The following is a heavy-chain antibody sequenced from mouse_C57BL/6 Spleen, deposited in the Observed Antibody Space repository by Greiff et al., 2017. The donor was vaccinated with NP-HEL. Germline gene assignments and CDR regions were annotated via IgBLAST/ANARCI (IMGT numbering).Heavy chain of an antibody. CDR3: TTRGSSGYGWFAY. D-gene: IGHD3-2*02. CDR1: GFNIKDDY. CDR2: IDPENGDT. V-gene: IGHV14-4*01. Sequence: VQLQQSGAELVRPGASVKLSCTASGFNIKDDYMHWVKQRPEPGLALICWIDPENGDTAYASPFQGQATITAYTSSNPAYLQLSSLTSEDTAVYYCTTRGSSGYGWFAYWGQGTLVTVSA. J-gene: IGHJ3*01.